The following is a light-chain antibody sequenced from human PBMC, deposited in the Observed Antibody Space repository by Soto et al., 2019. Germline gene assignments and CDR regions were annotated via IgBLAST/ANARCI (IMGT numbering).Light chain of an antibody. CDR1: SSNIGAGYD. Sequence: QPVLTQPPSVSGAPGQSVTISCTGSSSNIGAGYDVRWYQQFPGAAPKLLIYGNSNRPSGVPDRFSGSKSGTSASLAISGLLAEDEADYYCQSYDGSLYVFGSGTKLTVL. CDR2: GNS. J-gene: IGLJ1*01. CDR3: QSYDGSLYV. V-gene: IGLV1-40*01.